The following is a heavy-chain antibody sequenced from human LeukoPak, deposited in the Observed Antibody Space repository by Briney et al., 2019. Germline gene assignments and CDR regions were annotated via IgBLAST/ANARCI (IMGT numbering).Heavy chain of an antibody. CDR1: GGSISSSSYY. CDR2: IYYSGSS. J-gene: IGHJ3*02. Sequence: SETLSLTCTVSGGSISSSSYYWGWIRQPPGKGLEWIGSIYYSGSSYYNPSLKSRVTISVDTSKNLFSLKLSSVTAADTAAYYCARLGVTFDIWGQGTMVTVSS. CDR3: ARLGVTFDI. D-gene: IGHD3-3*01. V-gene: IGHV4-39*01.